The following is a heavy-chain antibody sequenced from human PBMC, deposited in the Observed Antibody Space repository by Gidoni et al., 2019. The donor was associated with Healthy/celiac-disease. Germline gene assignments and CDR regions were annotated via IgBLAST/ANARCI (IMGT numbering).Heavy chain of an antibody. J-gene: IGHJ4*02. V-gene: IGHV4-59*08. D-gene: IGHD1-1*01. CDR3: ASGTIGTFDY. CDR1: GGSISSYY. Sequence: QVQLQESGPGLVKPSETLSLTCTVSGGSISSYYWSWIRQPPGKGLEWIGYIYYSGSTNYNPSLKSRVTISVDTSKNQFSLKLSSVTAADTAVYYCASGTIGTFDYWGQGTLVTVSS. CDR2: IYYSGST.